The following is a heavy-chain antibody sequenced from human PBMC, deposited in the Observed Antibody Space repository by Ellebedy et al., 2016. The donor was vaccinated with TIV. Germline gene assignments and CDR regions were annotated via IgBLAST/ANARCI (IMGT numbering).Heavy chain of an antibody. CDR2: IKQDGTEK. CDR1: GFTFSSHW. V-gene: IGHV3-7*01. J-gene: IGHJ4*02. CDR3: ARVTTLATGTGYYFDY. D-gene: IGHD4-17*01. Sequence: GESLKISCAASGFTFSSHWMSWVRQAPGKGLEWVANIKQDGTEKYYVDSVKGRFTISRDNAKNSLYLQMNSLRAEDTAVYYCARVTTLATGTGYYFDYWGQGTLVTVSS.